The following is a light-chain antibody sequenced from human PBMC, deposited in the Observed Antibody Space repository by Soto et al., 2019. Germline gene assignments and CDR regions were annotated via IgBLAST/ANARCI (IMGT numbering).Light chain of an antibody. Sequence: ETVMTQSTATLCVSPGERATLSCRASRSVSSNLAWYQQKPGQAPRLLIYGASTRATGIPARFSGSGSGTEFTLTISSLQSEDFAVYYCQQYNNWPPITFGQGTRLEIK. CDR2: GAS. V-gene: IGKV3D-15*01. J-gene: IGKJ5*01. CDR3: QQYNNWPPIT. CDR1: RSVSSN.